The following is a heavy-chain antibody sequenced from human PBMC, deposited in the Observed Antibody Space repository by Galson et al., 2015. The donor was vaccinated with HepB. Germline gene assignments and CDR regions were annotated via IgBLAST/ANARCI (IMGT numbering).Heavy chain of an antibody. V-gene: IGHV1-2*04. D-gene: IGHD4-17*01. CDR2: INPNSGGT. J-gene: IGHJ4*02. Sequence: SVKVSCKASGYTFTGYYMHWVRQAPGQGLEWMGWINPNSGGTNYAQKFQGWVTMTRDTSISTAYMELSRLRSDDTAVYYCARQAITLMDYGDYGLGYWGQGTLVTVSS. CDR1: GYTFTGYY. CDR3: ARQAITLMDYGDYGLGY.